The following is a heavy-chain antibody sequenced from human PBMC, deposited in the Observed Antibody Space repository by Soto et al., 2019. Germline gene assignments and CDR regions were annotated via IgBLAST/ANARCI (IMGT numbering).Heavy chain of an antibody. J-gene: IGHJ6*02. CDR3: AASIFYYGMDV. CDR1: GYTFTSYC. V-gene: IGHV5-51*01. Sequence: GESLKISCKGSGYTFTSYCIGWVLQMPWKGLEWMGIIYPGDSDTRYNPSFQGQVTISADKSITTTYLRWTSLKASDTAIYYCAASIFYYGMDVWGQGTTVTVSS. CDR2: IYPGDSDT.